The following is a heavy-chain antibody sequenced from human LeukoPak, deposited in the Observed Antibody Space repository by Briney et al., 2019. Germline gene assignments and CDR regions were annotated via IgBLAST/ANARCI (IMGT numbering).Heavy chain of an antibody. CDR1: GGSISSSSYY. CDR2: IYYSGST. Sequence: SETLSLTCTVSGGSISSSSYYWGWIRQPPGKGLEWIGSIYYSGSTNYNPSLKSRVTISVDTSKNQFSLKLSSVTAADTAVYCCSRMGVVVVPAARIGAHDAFDIWGQGTMVTVSS. CDR3: SRMGVVVVPAARIGAHDAFDI. D-gene: IGHD2-2*01. V-gene: IGHV4-39*07. J-gene: IGHJ3*02.